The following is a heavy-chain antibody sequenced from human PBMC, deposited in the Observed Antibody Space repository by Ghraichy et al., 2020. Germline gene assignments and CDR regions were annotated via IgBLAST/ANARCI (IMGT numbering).Heavy chain of an antibody. CDR2: IYYSGST. Sequence: SQTLSLTCTVSGGSISSGGYYWSWIRQHPGKGLEWIGYIYYSGSTYYNPSLKSRVTISVDTSKNQFSLKLSSVTAADTAVYYCARDRSGYNYFDYWGQGILVTVSS. J-gene: IGHJ4*02. D-gene: IGHD5-12*01. CDR1: GGSISSGGYY. V-gene: IGHV4-31*02. CDR3: ARDRSGYNYFDY.